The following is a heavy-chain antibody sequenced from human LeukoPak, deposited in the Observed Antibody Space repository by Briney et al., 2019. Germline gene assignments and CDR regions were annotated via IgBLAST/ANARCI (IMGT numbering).Heavy chain of an antibody. D-gene: IGHD1-1*01. Sequence: PSETLSLTCAVCGVPLIDCYRLWLRQSPRQGLEWIGEINHSGYTNYTPSLKSQVTMSIDTSKNQFSLILTSVTAADAGVYYCTRDVAGNTNWGQGSLVTVSS. CDR1: GVPLIDCY. CDR3: TRDVAGNTN. V-gene: IGHV4-34*01. CDR2: INHSGYT. J-gene: IGHJ4*02.